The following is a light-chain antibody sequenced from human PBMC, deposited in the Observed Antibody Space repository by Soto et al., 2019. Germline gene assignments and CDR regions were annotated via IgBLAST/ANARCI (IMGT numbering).Light chain of an antibody. V-gene: IGKV3-11*01. CDR1: QSVSSY. CDR2: DAS. J-gene: IGKJ2*01. CDR3: QQRSNWPPTT. Sequence: EIVLTQSPATLSLSPGQRATLACRASQSVSSYLAWYQQKPGQAPRLLIYDASNEATGIPARFSGSGSETDFTLTIGSLEPEDFAVYYCQQRSNWPPTTFGQGTKLEIK.